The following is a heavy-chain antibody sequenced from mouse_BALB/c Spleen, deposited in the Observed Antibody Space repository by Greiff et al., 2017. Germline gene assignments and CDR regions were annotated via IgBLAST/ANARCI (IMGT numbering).Heavy chain of an antibody. J-gene: IGHJ2*01. CDR3: TRTGYYGNYGDD. D-gene: IGHD2-1*01. V-gene: IGHV1-69*02. CDR2: IYPSDSYT. CDR1: GYTFTSYW. Sequence: QVQLQQPGAELVRPGASVKLSCKASGYTFTSYWITWVKQRPGQGLEWIGNIYPSDSYTNYNQKFKDKATLTVDKSSSTAYMQLSSPTSEDSAVYYCTRTGYYGNYGDDWGQGTTLTVSS.